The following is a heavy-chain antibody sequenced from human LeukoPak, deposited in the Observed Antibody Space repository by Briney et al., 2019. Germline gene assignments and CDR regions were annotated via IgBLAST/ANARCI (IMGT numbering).Heavy chain of an antibody. V-gene: IGHV3-49*04. CDR2: IRSKAYGGTT. CDR1: GFTFGDYA. CDR3: TREGGFEEVVVAATLDY. Sequence: GRSLRLSCTASGFTFGDYAMSWVRQAPGKGLEWVGFIRSKAYGGTTEYAASVKGRFTISRDDSKGIAYLQMNSLKTEDTAVYYCTREGGFEEVVVAATLDYWGQGTLVTVSS. J-gene: IGHJ4*02. D-gene: IGHD2-15*01.